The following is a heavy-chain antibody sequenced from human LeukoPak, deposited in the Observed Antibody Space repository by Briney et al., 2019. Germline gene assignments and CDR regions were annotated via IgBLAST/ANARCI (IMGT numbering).Heavy chain of an antibody. J-gene: IGHJ5*02. CDR3: AHRPRNRGTNNWFDP. CDR2: IYWNDDK. V-gene: IGHV2-5*01. D-gene: IGHD1-14*01. Sequence: SGPTLVNPTQTLTLTCTFSGFSLSTSGVGVGWIRQPPGKALEWLALIYWNDDKRYSPSLKSRLTITKDTSRNQVVLTMTNMDPVDTARYYCAHRPRNRGTNNWFDPWGQGTLVTVSS. CDR1: GFSLSTSGVG.